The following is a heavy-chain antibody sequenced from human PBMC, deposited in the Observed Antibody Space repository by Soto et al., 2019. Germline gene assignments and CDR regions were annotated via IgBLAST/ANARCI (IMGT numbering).Heavy chain of an antibody. CDR1: GYTFTSYD. J-gene: IGHJ6*03. CDR3: AKGAVAATEADYYYYYMDV. CDR2: MNPNSGNT. V-gene: IGHV1-8*01. D-gene: IGHD2-15*01. Sequence: ASVKVSCKASGYTFTSYDIYWVRQATGQGLEWMGWMNPNSGNTGYARKFQGRVTMTRNTSISTAYMELSSLRSEDTAVYYRAKGAVAATEADYYYYYMDVRGKGTTVTVSS.